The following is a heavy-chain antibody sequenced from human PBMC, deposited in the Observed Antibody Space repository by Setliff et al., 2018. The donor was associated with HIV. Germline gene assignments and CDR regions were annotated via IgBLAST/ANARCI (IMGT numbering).Heavy chain of an antibody. V-gene: IGHV4-59*06. J-gene: IGHJ5*02. D-gene: IGHD3-3*01. CDR2: ISYSGGT. Sequence: SETLSLTCTVSGGSISSYYWSWIRQHPGKGLEWIGYISYSGGTYYKPSLKSRVTISVDTSKNQLSLKLSSVTAADTATYYCALPYDLWSDYSGPWFDPRGQGTLVTVSS. CDR3: ALPYDLWSDYSGPWFDP. CDR1: GGSISSYY.